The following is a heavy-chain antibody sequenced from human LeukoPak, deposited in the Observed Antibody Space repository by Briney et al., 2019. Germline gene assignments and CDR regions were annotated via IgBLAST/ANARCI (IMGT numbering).Heavy chain of an antibody. D-gene: IGHD2-2*01. CDR3: AREVCSRTSCYLGYYYMDV. Sequence: GGSLRLSCAASGFTFSTYGMHWVRQAPGKGLEWVAFIRYDGSNKYYADSVKGRFTISRDNSKYTVYLQMNSLRAEDTAVYYCAREVCSRTSCYLGYYYMDVWGKGTPVTVSS. V-gene: IGHV3-30*02. J-gene: IGHJ6*03. CDR2: IRYDGSNK. CDR1: GFTFSTYG.